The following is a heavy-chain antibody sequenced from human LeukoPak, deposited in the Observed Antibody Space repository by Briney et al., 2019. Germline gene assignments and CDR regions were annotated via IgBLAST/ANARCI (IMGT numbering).Heavy chain of an antibody. D-gene: IGHD2-2*01. V-gene: IGHV4-38-2*02. J-gene: IGHJ4*02. CDR3: ARYLVVPATPFDY. CDR1: GYSTSSGYY. Sequence: PSETLSLTCTVSGYSTSSGYYWGWIRQPPGKGLEWIGSIYHSGSTYYNPSLKSRVTISVDTSKNQFSLKLTSVTAADTAVYYCARYLVVPATPFDYWGQGTLVTVSS. CDR2: IYHSGST.